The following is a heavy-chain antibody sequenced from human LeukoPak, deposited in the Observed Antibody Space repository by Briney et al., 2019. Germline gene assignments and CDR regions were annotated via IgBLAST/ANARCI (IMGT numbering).Heavy chain of an antibody. CDR2: IYTSGST. D-gene: IGHD6-13*01. CDR3: ARGGEAAAGTKNWFDP. J-gene: IGHJ5*02. CDR1: GGSLSSYY. V-gene: IGHV4-4*07. Sequence: SETLSLTCTVSGGSLSSYYWSWIRQPAGKGLEWIGRIYTSGSTNYNPSLKSRVTMSVDTSKNQFSLKLSSVTAADTAVYYCARGGEAAAGTKNWFDPWGQGTLVTVSS.